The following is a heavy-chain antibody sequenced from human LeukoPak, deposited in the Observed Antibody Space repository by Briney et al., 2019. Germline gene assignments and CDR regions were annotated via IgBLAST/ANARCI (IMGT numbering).Heavy chain of an antibody. CDR3: ARGAKYYYYYMDV. V-gene: IGHV3-11*01. CDR1: GFTFSDYY. Sequence: PGGSLRLSCAATGFTFSDYYMSWIRQAPGKGLEWVSYISSSGSTIYYADSVKGRFTISRDNAKNSLYLQMNSLRAEDTAVYYCARGAKYYYYYMDVWGKGTTVTVSS. CDR2: ISSSGSTI. J-gene: IGHJ6*03.